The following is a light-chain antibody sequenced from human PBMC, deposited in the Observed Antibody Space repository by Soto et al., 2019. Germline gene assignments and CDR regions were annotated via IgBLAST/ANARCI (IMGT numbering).Light chain of an antibody. CDR2: DVN. V-gene: IGLV2-11*01. CDR3: FSYAGNYFV. J-gene: IGLJ1*01. Sequence: QSALTQPRSVSGSPGQSVTISCTGTSSDVGGYDYVSWYQQHPGKAPKLMIYDVNKRPSGVPDRFSGSKSGNTASLTISGLQAEDEADYYCFSYAGNYFVFGTVTKLTVL. CDR1: SSDVGGYDY.